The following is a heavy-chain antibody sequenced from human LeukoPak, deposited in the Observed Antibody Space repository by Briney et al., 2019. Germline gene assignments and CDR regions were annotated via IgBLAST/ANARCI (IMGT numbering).Heavy chain of an antibody. Sequence: KASETLSLTCTVSGGSISSTNDYWAWIRQPPGRGLEWIGTIHYSGSTYHNSSLKSRLTMSVDTSKNQFSLKLRSVTAADTAVYYCVVVGAMDFDYWGQGTLVTVSS. V-gene: IGHV4-39*01. CDR3: VVVGAMDFDY. CDR2: IHYSGST. J-gene: IGHJ4*02. CDR1: GGSISSTNDY. D-gene: IGHD1-26*01.